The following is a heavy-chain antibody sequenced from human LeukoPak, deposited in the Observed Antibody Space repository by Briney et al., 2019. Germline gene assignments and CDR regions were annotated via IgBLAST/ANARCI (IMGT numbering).Heavy chain of an antibody. J-gene: IGHJ4*02. CDR3: AREGTVVTSLDY. CDR1: GFTFSSYA. V-gene: IGHV3-30*04. D-gene: IGHD4-23*01. Sequence: GRSLRLPCAVSGFTFSSYAMHWVRQAPGKGLEWVAVISFDGSNKYYTDSVKGRFTISRDNSKNTLYLQMNSLRAEDTAVYYCAREGTVVTSLDYWGQGTLVTVSS. CDR2: ISFDGSNK.